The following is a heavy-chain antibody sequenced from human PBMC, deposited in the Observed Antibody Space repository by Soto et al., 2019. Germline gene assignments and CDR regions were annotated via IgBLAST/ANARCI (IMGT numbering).Heavy chain of an antibody. D-gene: IGHD3-16*01. CDR3: ATRVPNTRAYVGVFDY. J-gene: IGHJ4*02. CDR1: DNYFTSYF. V-gene: IGHV4-59*08. Sequence: SAPLSLTCTLPDNYFTSYFWSWLGRPPGKGLGWIGYVYHTGSTEYNPSLESRVVISIDTSKNQFSLKLNSVSAADTAVYYCATRVPNTRAYVGVFDYWCQGTQVT. CDR2: VYHTGST.